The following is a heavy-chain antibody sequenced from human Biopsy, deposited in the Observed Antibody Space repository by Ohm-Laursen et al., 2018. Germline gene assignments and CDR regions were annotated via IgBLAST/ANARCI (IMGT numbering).Heavy chain of an antibody. D-gene: IGHD6-19*01. Sequence: SDTLSLTCFVPGGSISGSSWSWIRQAPGKGLEWIGYISYSRDTNYNPSLKSRITISVDTSKNQFSLKLTSVTAADTAVYYCAKHGSGWTGDDAFHIWGQGTMVTVSS. CDR2: ISYSRDT. CDR3: AKHGSGWTGDDAFHI. V-gene: IGHV4-59*08. CDR1: GGSISGSS. J-gene: IGHJ3*02.